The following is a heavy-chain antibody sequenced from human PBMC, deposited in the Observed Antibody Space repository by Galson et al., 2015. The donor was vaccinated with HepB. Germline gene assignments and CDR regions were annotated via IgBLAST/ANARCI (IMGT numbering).Heavy chain of an antibody. J-gene: IGHJ6*02. CDR2: VSGRGGNT. Sequence: SLRLSCAASGFTFSSYAMSWVRQAPGKGLEWVSSVSGRGGNTCYTDSVKGRFTISRDNSKKMVYLQMNSLRAEDTALYYCGKDPVRASYRPYGMDAWGQGTTVTVSS. CDR3: GKDPVRASYRPYGMDA. V-gene: IGHV3-23*01. CDR1: GFTFSSYA. D-gene: IGHD5-18*01.